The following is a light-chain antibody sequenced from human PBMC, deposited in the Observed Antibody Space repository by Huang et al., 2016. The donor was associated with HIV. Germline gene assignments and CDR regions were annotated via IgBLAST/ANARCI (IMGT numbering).Light chain of an antibody. V-gene: IGKV3-15*01. CDR3: QQYNNWPRT. J-gene: IGKJ1*01. CDR2: GAS. Sequence: EIVMTQSPGTLSVSPVERATLSCRASQRISNNLAWYRQKPGQAPRLPIYGASTRATGISARFSGSGSGTEFTLTISSLQSEDFAVYYCQQYNNWPRTFGQGTKVEIK. CDR1: QRISNN.